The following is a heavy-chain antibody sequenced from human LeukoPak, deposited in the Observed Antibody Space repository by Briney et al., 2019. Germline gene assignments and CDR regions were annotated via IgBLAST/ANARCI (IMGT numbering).Heavy chain of an antibody. CDR1: GGSISSGDYY. CDR3: AREGIVVVTAMGGFDY. V-gene: IGHV4-30-4*08. Sequence: SETLSLTCTVSGGSISSGDYYWSWIRQPPGKGLEWIGYIYYSGSTYYNPSLKSRVTISVDTSKNQFSLKLSSVTAADTAVYYCAREGIVVVTAMGGFDYWGQGTLVTVSS. D-gene: IGHD2-21*02. J-gene: IGHJ4*02. CDR2: IYYSGST.